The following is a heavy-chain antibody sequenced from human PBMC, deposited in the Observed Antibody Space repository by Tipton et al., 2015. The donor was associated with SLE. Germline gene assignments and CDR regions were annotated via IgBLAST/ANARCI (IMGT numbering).Heavy chain of an antibody. CDR2: IDPSDSYT. CDR1: GYSFTSQW. CDR3: AASYCSSTSCSFDH. D-gene: IGHD2-2*01. J-gene: IGHJ4*02. V-gene: IGHV5-10-1*01. Sequence: QSGAEVKKPGESLRISCKGSGYSFTSQWISWVRQMPGKGLEWMGKIDPSDSYTNYSPSFQGHVTISADKSISTAYLQWSSLKASDNAMYYGAASYCSSTSCSFDHWGQGTLVTVSS.